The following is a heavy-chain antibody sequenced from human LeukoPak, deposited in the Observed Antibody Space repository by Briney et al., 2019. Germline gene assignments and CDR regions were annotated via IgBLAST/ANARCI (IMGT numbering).Heavy chain of an antibody. CDR2: ISDRGDTI. CDR1: GFTFSDYY. J-gene: IGHJ4*02. Sequence: GGSLRLSCAASGFTFSDYYMSWIRQAPGKGLEWVSYISDRGDTIYYADSVKGRFPVSRDNANNSVSLQMNSLSADDTAVYYCARLKAGNWGPGTLVTVSS. V-gene: IGHV3-11*01. CDR3: ARLKAGN.